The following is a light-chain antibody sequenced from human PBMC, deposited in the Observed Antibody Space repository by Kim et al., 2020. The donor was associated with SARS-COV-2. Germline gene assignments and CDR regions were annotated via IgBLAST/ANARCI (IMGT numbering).Light chain of an antibody. CDR1: ESVSTS. V-gene: IGKV3-15*01. Sequence: YGCSGETVTRSRRATESVSTSLAWYQQRPGQAPTLLIYGASTRATGIPARFTGSGSGSQFTLTIRGLQSEDFAVYHCHQYHTWPYSFGRGTKLEI. CDR2: GAS. J-gene: IGKJ2*03. CDR3: HQYHTWPYS.